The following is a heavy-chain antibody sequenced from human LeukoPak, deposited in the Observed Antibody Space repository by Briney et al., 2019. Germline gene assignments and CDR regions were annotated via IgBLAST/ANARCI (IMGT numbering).Heavy chain of an antibody. CDR1: GGSISSYY. Sequence: PSETLSLTCNVSGGSISSYYWSWIRQPPGKGLEWIGYIYYSGSTNYNPSLKSRVTISVDTSKNQFSLKQSSVTAADTAVYYCARAYSYGYSYFDYWGQGTLVTVSS. CDR2: IYYSGST. J-gene: IGHJ4*02. CDR3: ARAYSYGYSYFDY. V-gene: IGHV4-59*01. D-gene: IGHD5-18*01.